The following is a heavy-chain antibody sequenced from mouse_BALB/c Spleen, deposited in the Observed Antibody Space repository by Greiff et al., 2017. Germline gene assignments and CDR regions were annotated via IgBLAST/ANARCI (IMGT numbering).Heavy chain of an antibody. CDR3: SRSATWLRPPDY. CDR2: INPSNGRT. V-gene: IGHV1S81*02. D-gene: IGHD2-2*01. CDR1: GYTFTSYW. Sequence: QVQLQQPGAELVKPGASVKLSCKASGYTFTSYWMHWVKQRPGQGLEWIGEINPSNGRTNYNEKFKSKATLTVDKSSSTAYMQLSSLTTEDSAVYYCSRSATWLRPPDYWGQGTTLTVSS. J-gene: IGHJ2*01.